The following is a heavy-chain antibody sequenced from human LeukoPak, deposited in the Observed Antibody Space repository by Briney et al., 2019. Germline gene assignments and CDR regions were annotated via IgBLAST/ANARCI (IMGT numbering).Heavy chain of an antibody. Sequence: SETLSLTCTVSGGSISSSSYYWGWIRQPPGTGLEWIGSIYYSGSTYYNPSLKSRVTISVDTSKNQFSLKLSSVTAADTAVYYCARRGPIGIAARTLFDYWGQGTLVTVSS. V-gene: IGHV4-39*01. CDR2: IYYSGST. CDR3: ARRGPIGIAARTLFDY. D-gene: IGHD6-6*01. J-gene: IGHJ4*02. CDR1: GGSISSSSYY.